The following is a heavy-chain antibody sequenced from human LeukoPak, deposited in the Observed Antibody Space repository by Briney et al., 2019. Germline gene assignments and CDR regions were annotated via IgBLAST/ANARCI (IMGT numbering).Heavy chain of an antibody. D-gene: IGHD6-13*01. CDR1: GGTFSSYA. Sequence: EASVKVSCKASGGTFSSYAISWVRQAPGQGLEWMGGIIPIFGTANYAQKFQGRVTITADESTSTAYMELSSLRSEDTAVYYCARGYSSGWWDAFDIWGQGTMVTVSS. V-gene: IGHV1-69*01. J-gene: IGHJ3*02. CDR3: ARGYSSGWWDAFDI. CDR2: IIPIFGTA.